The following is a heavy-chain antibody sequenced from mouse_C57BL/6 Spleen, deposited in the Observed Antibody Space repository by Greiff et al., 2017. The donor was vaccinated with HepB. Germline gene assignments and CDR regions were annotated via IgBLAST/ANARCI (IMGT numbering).Heavy chain of an antibody. CDR3: ARRGFSYYSNYALAY. V-gene: IGHV1-26*01. Sequence: EVQLQQSGPELVKPGASVKISCKASGYTFTDYYMNWVKQSHGKSLEWIGDINPNNGGTSYNQKFKGKATLTVDKSSSTAYMELRSLTSEDSAVYYCARRGFSYYSNYALAYWGQGTLVTVSA. CDR1: GYTFTDYY. J-gene: IGHJ3*01. CDR2: INPNNGGT. D-gene: IGHD2-5*01.